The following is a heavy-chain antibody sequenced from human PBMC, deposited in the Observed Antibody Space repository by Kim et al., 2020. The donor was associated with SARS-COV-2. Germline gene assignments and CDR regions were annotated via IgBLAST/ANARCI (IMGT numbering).Heavy chain of an antibody. Sequence: GGSLRLSCAASGFTFSSYAMSWVRQAPGKGLEWVSAISGSGGSTYYADSVKGRFTISRDNSKNTLYLQMNSLRAEDTAVYYCAKDLPDDDSSGYKGDYWGQGTLVTRSS. CDR1: GFTFSSYA. V-gene: IGHV3-23*01. CDR2: ISGSGGST. J-gene: IGHJ4*02. D-gene: IGHD3-22*01. CDR3: AKDLPDDDSSGYKGDY.